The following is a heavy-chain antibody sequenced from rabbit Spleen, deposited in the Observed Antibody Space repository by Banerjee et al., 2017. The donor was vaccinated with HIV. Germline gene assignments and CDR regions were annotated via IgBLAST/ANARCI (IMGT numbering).Heavy chain of an antibody. Sequence: QEQLVESGGGLVKPEGSLKLSCTASGFSFSNKAVMCWVRQAPGKGLEWIACIYVGVGGSTYYASWAKGRFTVSKTSSTTVTLQMTSLTAADTATYFCARSRYYDFDYSGYTYAIPNNLWGQGTLVTVS. CDR3: ARSRYYDFDYSGYTYAIPNNL. CDR1: GFSFSNKAV. J-gene: IGHJ4*01. V-gene: IGHV1S45*01. CDR2: IYVGVGGST. D-gene: IGHD6-1*01.